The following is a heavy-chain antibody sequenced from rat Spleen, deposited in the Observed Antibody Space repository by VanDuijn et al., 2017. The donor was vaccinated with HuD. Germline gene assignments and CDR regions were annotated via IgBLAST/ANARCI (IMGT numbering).Heavy chain of an antibody. Sequence: EVQLQESGPGLVKPSQSLSLTCSVTGYSITSSYRWNWIRKFPGNKLEWMGYINSAGSTNYNPSLKSRISITRDTSKNQFFLQVNSVTTEDTATYYCAKWGTTYFDYWGQGVMVTVSS. CDR3: AKWGTTYFDY. D-gene: IGHD4-3*01. J-gene: IGHJ2*01. CDR1: GYSITSSYR. V-gene: IGHV3-3*01. CDR2: INSAGST.